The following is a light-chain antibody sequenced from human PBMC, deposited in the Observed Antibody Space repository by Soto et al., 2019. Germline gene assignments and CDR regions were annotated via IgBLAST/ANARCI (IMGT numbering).Light chain of an antibody. J-gene: IGLJ2*01. CDR1: SSNIGNNY. V-gene: IGLV1-51*01. CDR2: DNN. Sequence: QSVLTQPPSVSAAPGQKVTISCSGSSSNIGNNYVSWYQQLPGTAPKLLIYDNNKRPSGIPDRFSGSKSGTSATLGITGLQTGDQADYCCGTWDSSLSAVVFGGGTKPTVL. CDR3: GTWDSSLSAVV.